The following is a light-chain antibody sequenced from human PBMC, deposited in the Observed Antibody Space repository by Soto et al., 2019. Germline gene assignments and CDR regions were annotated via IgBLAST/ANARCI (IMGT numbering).Light chain of an antibody. CDR2: SNN. J-gene: IGLJ1*01. CDR1: SSNIGSNT. CDR3: AAWDDSLNGYV. V-gene: IGLV1-44*01. Sequence: QSVLTQPPSASGTPGQRVTISCSGNSSNIGSNTVNWYQQLPGTAPKLLIYSNNQRPSGVPDRFSGSKSGTSASLAISVLQSEDEADYYCAAWDDSLNGYVFGTGTKVTVL.